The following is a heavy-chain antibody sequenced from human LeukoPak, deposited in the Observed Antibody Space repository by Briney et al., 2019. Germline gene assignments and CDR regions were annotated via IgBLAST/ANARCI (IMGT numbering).Heavy chain of an antibody. J-gene: IGHJ6*03. CDR2: ISAYNGNT. V-gene: IGHV1-18*01. D-gene: IGHD5-12*01. Sequence: WASVKVSCKASGGTFSSYAISWVRQAPGQGLEWMGWISAYNGNTNYAQKLQGRVTMTTDTSTSTAYMELRSLRSDDTAVYYCARVGGGRIVATIGPYYYYYMDVWGKGTTVTISS. CDR3: ARVGGGRIVATIGPYYYYYMDV. CDR1: GGTFSSYA.